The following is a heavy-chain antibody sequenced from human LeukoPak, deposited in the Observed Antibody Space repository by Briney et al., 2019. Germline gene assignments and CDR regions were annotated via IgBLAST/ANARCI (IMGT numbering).Heavy chain of an antibody. D-gene: IGHD2-15*01. Sequence: GGSLRLSCAASGFTFSSYALSWVRQAPGKGLEWVSSISGSGGSTYYADSVKGRFTISRDNSKNTLYLQMNSLRAEDTAVYYCAKDPLGDMDPSDVWGQGTTVTVSS. CDR2: ISGSGGST. CDR3: AKDPLGDMDPSDV. CDR1: GFTFSSYA. V-gene: IGHV3-23*01. J-gene: IGHJ6*02.